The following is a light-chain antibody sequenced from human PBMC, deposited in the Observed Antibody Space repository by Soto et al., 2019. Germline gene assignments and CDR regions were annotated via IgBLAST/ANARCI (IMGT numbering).Light chain of an antibody. CDR2: AVN. CDR1: SSDGGGYKY. CDR3: SSYAGSNNYV. V-gene: IGLV2-8*01. Sequence: QRGLAQPSSASQSPGQSVTISCTGTSSDGGGYKYVSWYQQYPGKAPKLMIYAVNKRPSGVPDRFSGSKSGNTASLTVSGLQAEDEADYYCSSYAGSNNYVFGTGTKVTVL. J-gene: IGLJ1*01.